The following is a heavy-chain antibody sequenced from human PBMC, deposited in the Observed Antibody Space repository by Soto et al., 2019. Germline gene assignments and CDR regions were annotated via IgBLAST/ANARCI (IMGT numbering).Heavy chain of an antibody. CDR3: ARDNGMAGSFDP. CDR1: GFTFSRYE. CDR2: ISTSGSTI. J-gene: IGHJ5*02. V-gene: IGHV3-48*03. Sequence: EVQLVESGGDLVQPGGSLRLSCAASGFTFSRYEMNWVRQAPGKGLEWISYISTSGSTIYYADSVKGRFTISRDNAKNSLYLQMNSLRAEDTAVYYCARDNGMAGSFDPWGQGTLVTVSS. D-gene: IGHD2-8*01.